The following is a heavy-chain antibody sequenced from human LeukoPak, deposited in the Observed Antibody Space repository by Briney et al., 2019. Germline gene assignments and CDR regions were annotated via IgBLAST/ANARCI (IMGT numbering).Heavy chain of an antibody. V-gene: IGHV3-21*01. Sequence: GGSLRLSCAASGFTFSSYSMNWVRQAPGKGLEWVSSGSSDGSYIHYADSLKGRFTISRDNAKNSLFLQMDSLRAEDTAVYYCARDQRTGNYHYYYYMDVWGKGTTVTVSS. CDR1: GFTFSSYS. J-gene: IGHJ6*03. CDR2: GSSDGSYI. D-gene: IGHD3-10*01. CDR3: ARDQRTGNYHYYYYMDV.